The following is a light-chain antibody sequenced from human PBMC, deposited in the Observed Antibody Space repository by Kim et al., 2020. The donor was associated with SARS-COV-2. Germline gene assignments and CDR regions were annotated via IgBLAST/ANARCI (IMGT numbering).Light chain of an antibody. CDR3: NSRDSSGNHLEV. Sequence: LGPTVRITCQGDSLRSYYASWYQQKPGQAPVLVIYGKNNRPSGIPDRFSGSSSGNTASLTITGAQAEDEADYYCNSRDSSGNHLEVFGGGTKLTVL. J-gene: IGLJ3*02. V-gene: IGLV3-19*01. CDR1: SLRSYY. CDR2: GKN.